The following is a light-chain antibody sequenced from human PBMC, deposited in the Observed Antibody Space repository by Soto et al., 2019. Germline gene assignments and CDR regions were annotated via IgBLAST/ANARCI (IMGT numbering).Light chain of an antibody. CDR2: DVN. J-gene: IGLJ1*01. CDR1: SSDVGGYNY. V-gene: IGLV2-14*03. Sequence: QSALTQPVSVSGSPGQSLTISCTGTSSDVGGYNYVSWYQHHPGKAPKLMIYDVNNRPSGVSNRFFGSKSGNTASLTISGLQAEDEADYYCSSYSSSSLYVFGTATKLTVL. CDR3: SSYSSSSLYV.